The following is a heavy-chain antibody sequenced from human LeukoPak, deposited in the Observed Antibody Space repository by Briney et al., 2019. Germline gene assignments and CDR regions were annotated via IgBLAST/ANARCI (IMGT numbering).Heavy chain of an antibody. CDR2: IYYSGSL. CDR3: ARHGSTYYSYYCMDV. Sequence: SEPLTLLCTVSVGPISRSSYYWGWIRQPPGKGLGRIGAIYYSGSLCYHRSLQSRVTISVDTSKNQFSLKLSSVTAADTAVYYGARHGSTYYSYYCMDVWGKGTTVTVSS. V-gene: IGHV4-39*01. J-gene: IGHJ6*03. CDR1: VGPISRSSYY.